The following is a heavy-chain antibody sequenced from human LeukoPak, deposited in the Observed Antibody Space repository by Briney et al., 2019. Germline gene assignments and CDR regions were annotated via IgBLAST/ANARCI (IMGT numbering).Heavy chain of an antibody. J-gene: IGHJ1*01. Sequence: PGGSLRLSCAASGFTFSDYYMSWIRQAPGKGLEWVSYISSSGSTIYYADSVKGRFTISRDNAKNSLYLQMNSLRAEDTAVYYCARVGRMGWELQFQHWGQGTLVTVSS. CDR2: ISSSGSTI. CDR3: ARVGRMGWELQFQH. D-gene: IGHD1-26*01. CDR1: GFTFSDYY. V-gene: IGHV3-11*01.